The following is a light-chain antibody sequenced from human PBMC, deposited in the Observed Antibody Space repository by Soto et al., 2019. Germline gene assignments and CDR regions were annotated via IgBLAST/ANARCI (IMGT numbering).Light chain of an antibody. CDR1: SSNIGAGSD. V-gene: IGLV1-40*01. J-gene: IGLJ1*01. CDR2: GSY. Sequence: QSVLTQPPSVSGAPGQRVTISCTGSSSNIGAGSDVHWYQQVPGTAPKLLVYGSYNRPSGVPDRFSGSKSDTSASLAITGLQAEDEADYYCSSYAGSSNVFGTGTKLTVL. CDR3: SSYAGSSNV.